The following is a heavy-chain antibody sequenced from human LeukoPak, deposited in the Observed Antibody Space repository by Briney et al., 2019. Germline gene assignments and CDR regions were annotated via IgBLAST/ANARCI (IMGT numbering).Heavy chain of an antibody. V-gene: IGHV1-2*02. D-gene: IGHD2-2*01. J-gene: IGHJ4*02. Sequence: GASVKVSRKASGYTFTGYYMHWVRQAPGQGLEWMGWINPNSGGTNYAQKFQGRVTMTRDTSTSTVYMELSSLRSEDTAVYYCARVVGGDCSSTSCLYYWGQGTLVTVSS. CDR3: ARVVGGDCSSTSCLYY. CDR1: GYTFTGYY. CDR2: INPNSGGT.